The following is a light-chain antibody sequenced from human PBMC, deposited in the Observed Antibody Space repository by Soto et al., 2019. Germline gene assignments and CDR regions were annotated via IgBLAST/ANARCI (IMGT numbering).Light chain of an antibody. V-gene: IGKV1-39*01. J-gene: IGKJ1*01. CDR1: QSISGY. CDR3: QQSYSNPRT. CDR2: AAS. Sequence: DIQMTQSPSSLSASIGDRVTITCRASQSISGYLSWYQQRPGKAPKLLLYAASSLKSGVPSRFSDSGYGTDFTLTISSLQPEDFATYFCQQSYSNPRTFGQGTKVDIK.